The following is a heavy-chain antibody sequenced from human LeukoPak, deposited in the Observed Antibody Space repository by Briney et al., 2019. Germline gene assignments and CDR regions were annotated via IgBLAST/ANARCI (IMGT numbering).Heavy chain of an antibody. CDR3: VRHNHMDV. V-gene: IGHV1-46*01. J-gene: IGHJ6*02. Sequence: GLEWMAIINLSGGSTAYTQKFQGRFTMTRDTSTSTVYMELSSLRSEDTAVYYCVRHNHMDVWGQGTTVTVSS. CDR2: INLSGGST.